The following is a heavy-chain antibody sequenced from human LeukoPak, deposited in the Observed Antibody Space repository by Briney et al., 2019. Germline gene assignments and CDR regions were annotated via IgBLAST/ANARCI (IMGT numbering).Heavy chain of an antibody. J-gene: IGHJ4*02. D-gene: IGHD1-26*01. CDR3: AREGATTLFDY. CDR1: GDCVSSNSVA. V-gene: IGHV6-1*01. Sequence: SQTLSLTCAISGDCVSSNSVAWNWIRQSPSRGLEWLGRTYYRSKWSNDYAVSVKSRMTINPDTSKNQFSLQPNSVTPEDTAVYYCAREGATTLFDYWGQGTLVTVSS. CDR2: TYYRSKWSN.